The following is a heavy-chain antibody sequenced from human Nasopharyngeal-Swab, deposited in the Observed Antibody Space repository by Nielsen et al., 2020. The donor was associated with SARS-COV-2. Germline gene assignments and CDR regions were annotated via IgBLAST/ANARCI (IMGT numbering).Heavy chain of an antibody. CDR1: GFTFNSYG. D-gene: IGHD3-22*01. CDR2: IWYDGSNK. V-gene: IGHV3-33*01. CDR3: ARSRYYDSSGYSGYYFDY. J-gene: IGHJ4*02. Sequence: GGSLRLSCAASGFTFNSYGMHWVRQAPGKGLEWVAVIWYDGSNKYYADSVKGRFTISRDNSKNTLYLEMNSLRGEDTAVYYCARSRYYDSSGYSGYYFDYWGQGTLVTVSS.